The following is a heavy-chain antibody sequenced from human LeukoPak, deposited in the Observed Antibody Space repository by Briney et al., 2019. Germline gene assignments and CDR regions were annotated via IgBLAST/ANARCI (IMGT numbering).Heavy chain of an antibody. CDR1: GFTFSSYA. J-gene: IGHJ5*02. Sequence: GGSLRVSCAAAGFTFSSYAMSWVRQAPGKGVEWVSAISGSGGSTFYADSVKGRFTISRDNSKNTLYLQMNSLRAEDTAVYYCASRWDFGDLPNWLDPWGQGTLVTVSS. D-gene: IGHD4/OR15-4a*01. CDR2: ISGSGGST. CDR3: ASRWDFGDLPNWLDP. V-gene: IGHV3-23*01.